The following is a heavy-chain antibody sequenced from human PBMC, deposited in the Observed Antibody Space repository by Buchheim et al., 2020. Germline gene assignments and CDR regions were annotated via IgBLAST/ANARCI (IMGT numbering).Heavy chain of an antibody. J-gene: IGHJ6*02. CDR1: GFTFSSYG. V-gene: IGHV3-30*03. CDR3: ARDLHRAAYDYYYYGMDV. CDR2: ISYDGSNK. Sequence: QVQLVESGGGVVQPGRSLRLSCAASGFTFSSYGMHWVRQAPGKGLEWVAVISYDGSNKYYADSVKGRFTISRDNSKNTLYLQMNSLRAEDTAVYYCARDLHRAAYDYYYYGMDVWGQGTT. D-gene: IGHD6-13*01.